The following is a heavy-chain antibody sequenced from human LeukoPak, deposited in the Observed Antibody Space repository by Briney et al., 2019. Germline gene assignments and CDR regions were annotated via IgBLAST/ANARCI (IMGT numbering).Heavy chain of an antibody. J-gene: IGHJ4*02. D-gene: IGHD3-22*01. V-gene: IGHV3-30*04. CDR1: GFTFSSYA. CDR2: ISYDGSNK. Sequence: GRSLRLSCAASGFTFSSYAMHWVRQAPGKGLEWVAVISYDGSNKYYADSVKGRFTISRDNSKNTLYLQVNSLRAEDTAVYYCARAGYYYDSSAFDYWGQGTLVTVSS. CDR3: ARAGYYYDSSAFDY.